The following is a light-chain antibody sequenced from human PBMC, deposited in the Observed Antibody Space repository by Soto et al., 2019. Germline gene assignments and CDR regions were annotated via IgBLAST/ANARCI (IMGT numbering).Light chain of an antibody. CDR2: DAS. V-gene: IGKV3-11*01. CDR1: QSVSNQ. Sequence: EIVLTQSPVTLSLSPGERATLSGRASQSVSNQLAWYQQKPGQAPRLLIYDASRRVTGIPPRFSGSGSGTDFTLTITRLEPEDFAVYYCQHYGYSLWTFGQGTKVDIK. CDR3: QHYGYSLWT. J-gene: IGKJ1*01.